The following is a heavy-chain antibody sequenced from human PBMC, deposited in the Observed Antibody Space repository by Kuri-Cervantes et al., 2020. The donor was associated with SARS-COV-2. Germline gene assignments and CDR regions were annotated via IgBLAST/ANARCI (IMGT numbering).Heavy chain of an antibody. V-gene: IGHV1-18*01. Sequence: GGSLRLSCAASGFTFSSYAISWVRQAPGQGLEWMGWISAYNGNTNYAQKFQGRVTITADKSTSTAYMELSSLRSDDTAVYYCARVLYYYMDVWGKGTTVTVSS. CDR1: GFTFSSYA. CDR3: ARVLYYYMDV. CDR2: ISAYNGNT. J-gene: IGHJ6*03.